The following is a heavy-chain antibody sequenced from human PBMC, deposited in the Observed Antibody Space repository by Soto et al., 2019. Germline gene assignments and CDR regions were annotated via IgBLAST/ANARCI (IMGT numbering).Heavy chain of an antibody. D-gene: IGHD1-1*01. CDR3: SRYWNAGTLSGAFNS. J-gene: IGHJ3*01. CDR1: GGSFNNYV. CDR2: IIPNYEAA. Sequence: QVQLVQSGAEVRKPGSSVKVSCEASGGSFNNYVISWLRQAPGQGLEWMGGIIPNYEAANYAQKFRGRLTITGDKATNTAYTELNSLRPEDTASYYFSRYWNAGTLSGAFNSWGQGTTVIVS. V-gene: IGHV1-69*06.